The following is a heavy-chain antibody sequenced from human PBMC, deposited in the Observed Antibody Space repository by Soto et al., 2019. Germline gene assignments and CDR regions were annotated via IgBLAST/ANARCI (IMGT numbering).Heavy chain of an antibody. D-gene: IGHD1-26*01. J-gene: IGHJ6*02. CDR1: GFTFSSYD. CDR2: IGTAGDT. V-gene: IGHV3-13*01. Sequence: EVQLVESGGGLVQPGGSLRLSCAASGFTFSSYDMHRVRQATGKGLEWVSAIGTAGDTYYPGSVKGRFTISRENAKNSLYLQMNSLRAGDTAVYYCARAPRRGSTRGYYYYYGMDVWGQGTTVTVSS. CDR3: ARAPRRGSTRGYYYYYGMDV.